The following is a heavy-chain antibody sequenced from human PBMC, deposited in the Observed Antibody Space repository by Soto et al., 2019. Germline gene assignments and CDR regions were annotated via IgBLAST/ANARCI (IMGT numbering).Heavy chain of an antibody. CDR3: ARGRLVGATGTEYFQH. D-gene: IGHD1-26*01. J-gene: IGHJ1*01. V-gene: IGHV4-39*07. CDR1: GGSVSSSSCY. Sequence: PSETLSLTCTVSGGSVSSSSCYWGRIRQPPGKGLEWIGSIYYSGSTYYNPSLKSRVTISVDTSKNQFSLKLSSVTAADTAVYYCARGRLVGATGTEYFQHWGQGTLVTVSS. CDR2: IYYSGST.